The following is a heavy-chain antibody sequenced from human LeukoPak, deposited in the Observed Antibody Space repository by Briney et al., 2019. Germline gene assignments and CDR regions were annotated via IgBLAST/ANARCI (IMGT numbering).Heavy chain of an antibody. V-gene: IGHV4-39*01. CDR1: GGSISSSSYY. D-gene: IGHD3-16*01. Sequence: PSETLSLTCTVSGGSISSSSYYWGWIRRPPGKGLEWIGSIYYSGSTYYNPSLKSRVTISVDTSKNQFSLKLSSVAAADTAVYYCELGGKAAFDYWGQGTLVTVSS. CDR2: IYYSGST. CDR3: ELGGKAAFDY. J-gene: IGHJ4*02.